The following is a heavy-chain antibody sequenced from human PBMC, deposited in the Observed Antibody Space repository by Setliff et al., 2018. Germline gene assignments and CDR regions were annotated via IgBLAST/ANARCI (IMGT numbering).Heavy chain of an antibody. CDR3: ARCITIFGVVIPNAFDD. Sequence: ASGPTLVNPTQTLTLTCTFSGFSLSTSGVGVGWIRQPPGKALEWLALIYWDDDKRYSPSLKSRLTITKDTSRNQVVLTMTNMDPVDTATYYCARCITIFGVVIPNAFDDWGQGTLVTVS. D-gene: IGHD3-3*01. CDR1: GFSLSTSGVG. CDR2: IYWDDDK. V-gene: IGHV2-5*02. J-gene: IGHJ4*02.